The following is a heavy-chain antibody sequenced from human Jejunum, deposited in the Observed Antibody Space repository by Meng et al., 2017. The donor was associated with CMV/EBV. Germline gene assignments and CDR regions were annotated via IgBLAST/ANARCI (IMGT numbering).Heavy chain of an antibody. CDR3: ARGGYCSGGSCYSQVDY. CDR2: MYYGGST. CDR1: GGSISSSTYY. Sequence: QLQLQESGPGLVKPSATLSLTCTVSGGSISSSTYYWGWIRQPPGKGLEWIGSMYYGGSTFYNPSLKSRVTISAGTSTVSLEVRSVTAADTAVYYCARGGYCSGGSCYSQVDYWGQGTLVTVSS. J-gene: IGHJ4*02. V-gene: IGHV4-39*07. D-gene: IGHD2-15*01.